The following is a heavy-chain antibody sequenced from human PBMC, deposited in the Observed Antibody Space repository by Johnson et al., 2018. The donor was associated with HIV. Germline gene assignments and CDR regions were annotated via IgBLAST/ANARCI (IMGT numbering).Heavy chain of an antibody. CDR3: ARGHLAVAGTGDAFDI. D-gene: IGHD6-19*01. CDR2: ISYDGSNK. J-gene: IGHJ3*02. CDR1: GFTFTNYA. Sequence: QVQLVESGGGVVQPGRSLRLSCAASGFTFTNYAMHWVRQAPGKGLEWVAVISYDGSNKYYADSVKGRFTISRDNSKNTLYLQMNSLGAEDTAVYYCARGHLAVAGTGDAFDIWGQGTMVTVSS. V-gene: IGHV3-30-3*01.